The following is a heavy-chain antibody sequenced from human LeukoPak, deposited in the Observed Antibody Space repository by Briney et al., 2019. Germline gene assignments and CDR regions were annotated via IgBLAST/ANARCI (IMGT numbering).Heavy chain of an antibody. CDR1: GYTFTRDA. CDR3: ARGGGNGIV. CDR2: INTNTRNP. J-gene: IGHJ6*02. Sequence: ASVKVSCKASGYTFTRDAMNWVRQAPGQGFEWMGWINTNTRNPTYAQGFTGRFVFSLDTSVSTAYLQINSLKAEDTAVYYCARGGGNGIVWGQGTTVTVSS. D-gene: IGHD2-15*01. V-gene: IGHV7-4-1*02.